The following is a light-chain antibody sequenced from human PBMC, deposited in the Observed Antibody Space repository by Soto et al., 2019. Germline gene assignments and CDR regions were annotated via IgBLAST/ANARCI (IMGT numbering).Light chain of an antibody. Sequence: DIQMTQSPSSLSASVGDRVTITCRASQTISTYLNWYQQKPGEAPKLLIFAASNLQSGVPSRFSGGGSGTDFSLTISSLQPDDFATYYCQQYNSYSFGQGTKVEMK. V-gene: IGKV1-39*01. J-gene: IGKJ1*01. CDR2: AAS. CDR1: QTISTY. CDR3: QQYNSYS.